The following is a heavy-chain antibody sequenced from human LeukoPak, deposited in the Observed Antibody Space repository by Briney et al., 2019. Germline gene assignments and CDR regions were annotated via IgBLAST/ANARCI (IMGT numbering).Heavy chain of an antibody. Sequence: PGGPLRLSCAASGFRFNTYWMTWVRQAPGKGLEWVANIKQDGSEKYYVDSVKGRFTISRDNAKNSLYLQMNSLRVEDTAVYYCASGKGGSYWGRGTLVTVSS. CDR1: GFRFNTYW. CDR3: ASGKGGSY. CDR2: IKQDGSEK. D-gene: IGHD3-16*01. J-gene: IGHJ4*02. V-gene: IGHV3-7*01.